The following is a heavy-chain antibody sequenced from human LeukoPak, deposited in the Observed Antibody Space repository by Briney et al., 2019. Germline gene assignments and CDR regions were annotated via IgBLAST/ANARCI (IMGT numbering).Heavy chain of an antibody. CDR2: ISSRSSYI. Sequence: GGSLRLSCAASGFTFSSYSMNWVRRAPGKGLEWVSSISSRSSYIYYADSVKGRFTISRDNARNSLYLQMNSLRAEDTAVYYCASLSTGYSSGWYNNFDYWGQGTLVTVSS. J-gene: IGHJ4*02. CDR3: ASLSTGYSSGWYNNFDY. CDR1: GFTFSSYS. V-gene: IGHV3-21*01. D-gene: IGHD6-19*01.